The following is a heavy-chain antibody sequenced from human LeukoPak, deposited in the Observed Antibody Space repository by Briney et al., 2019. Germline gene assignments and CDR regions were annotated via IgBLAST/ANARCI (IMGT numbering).Heavy chain of an antibody. J-gene: IGHJ4*02. Sequence: ASVKVSCKASGGTFSSYAISWVRQAPGQGLEWMGWINPNGGGTNYAQKFQGRVTMTRDTSISTAYMELSRLRSDDTAVYYCARDLGWPDYYDSSGYRVSWGQGTLVTVSS. D-gene: IGHD3-22*01. CDR1: GGTFSSYA. CDR2: INPNGGGT. V-gene: IGHV1-2*02. CDR3: ARDLGWPDYYDSSGYRVS.